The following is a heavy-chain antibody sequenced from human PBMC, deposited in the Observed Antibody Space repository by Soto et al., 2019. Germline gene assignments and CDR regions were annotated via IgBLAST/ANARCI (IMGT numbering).Heavy chain of an antibody. CDR1: GVTCSSYE. CDR2: ISSSGSTI. J-gene: IGHJ6*02. Sequence: LIHSCAATGVTCSSYEMNWFRQAPGKGLEWVSYISSSGSTIYYADSVTGRFTISRDNAKNSLYLQMNSLRSEDTAVYYCARDSSYDFWSGYYIRHYGMGVWGEGPTFTVS. V-gene: IGHV3-48*03. CDR3: ARDSSYDFWSGYYIRHYGMGV. D-gene: IGHD3-3*01.